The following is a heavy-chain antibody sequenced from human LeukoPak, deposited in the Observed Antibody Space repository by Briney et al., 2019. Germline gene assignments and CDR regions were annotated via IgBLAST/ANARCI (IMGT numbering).Heavy chain of an antibody. V-gene: IGHV3-48*02. Sequence: GGSLRLSCAASGFTFSTYSMNWVRQAPGKGLEWLSFISTGSSTIYYADSVKGRFTISRDNAKNSLYLQMNSLRDEDTAVYYCARVAEIQLWLRSAIDYWGRGTLVTVSS. J-gene: IGHJ4*02. CDR1: GFTFSTYS. D-gene: IGHD5-18*01. CDR2: ISTGSSTI. CDR3: ARVAEIQLWLRSAIDY.